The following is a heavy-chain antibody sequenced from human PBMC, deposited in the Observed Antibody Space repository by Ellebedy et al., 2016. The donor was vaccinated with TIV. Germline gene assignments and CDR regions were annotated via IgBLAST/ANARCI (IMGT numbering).Heavy chain of an antibody. Sequence: PGGSLRLSCAASGFTFSSYWMSWVRQAPGKGLEWVANIKQDGSEKYYVDSVKGRFTISRDNAKNSLYLQMNSLRAEDTAVYYCARQGYDYVWGSYDHPFDYWGQGTLVTVSS. V-gene: IGHV3-7*01. CDR3: ARQGYDYVWGSYDHPFDY. D-gene: IGHD3-16*01. J-gene: IGHJ4*02. CDR1: GFTFSSYW. CDR2: IKQDGSEK.